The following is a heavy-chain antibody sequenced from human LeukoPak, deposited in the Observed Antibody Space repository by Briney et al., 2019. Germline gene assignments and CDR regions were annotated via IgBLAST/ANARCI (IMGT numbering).Heavy chain of an antibody. CDR3: ARGSLGSSGYPYYYYYYMDV. J-gene: IGHJ6*03. D-gene: IGHD3-22*01. V-gene: IGHV4-34*01. CDR2: INHSGST. CDR1: GGSFSGYY. Sequence: SETLSLTCAVYGGSFSGYYWSWIRQPPGKGLECIGEINHSGSTNYNPSLKSRVTIAVDTSKNQFSLKLSSVTAADTAVYYCARGSLGSSGYPYYYYYYMDVWGKGTTVTVSS.